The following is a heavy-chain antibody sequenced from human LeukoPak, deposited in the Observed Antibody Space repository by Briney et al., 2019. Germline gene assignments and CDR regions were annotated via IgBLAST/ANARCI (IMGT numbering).Heavy chain of an antibody. CDR1: GDSISSGSHY. CDR2: IYYSGST. J-gene: IGHJ4*02. D-gene: IGHD5-24*01. CDR3: ARDSGDGDFDY. V-gene: IGHV4-39*07. Sequence: PSETLSLTCTVSGDSISSGSHYWGWIRQPPGKGLEWIGSIYYSGSTYHNPSLKSRLTISVDTSENQFSLRLTSPTAADTAVYYCARDSGDGDFDYWGQGTLVTVSS.